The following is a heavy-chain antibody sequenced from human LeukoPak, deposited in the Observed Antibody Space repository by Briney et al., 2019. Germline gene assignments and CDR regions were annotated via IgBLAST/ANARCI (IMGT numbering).Heavy chain of an antibody. V-gene: IGHV1-46*01. CDR3: ARVSHHYYDSSGYHDY. Sequence: ASVKVSCKASGYTFTSYYMHWVRQAPGQGLEWMGIINPSGGSTSYAQKFQGRVTMTRDTSTSTVYMELSSLRSEDTAVYYCARVSHHYYDSSGYHDYWGQGTLVTVSS. J-gene: IGHJ4*02. CDR1: GYTFTSYY. D-gene: IGHD3-22*01. CDR2: INPSGGST.